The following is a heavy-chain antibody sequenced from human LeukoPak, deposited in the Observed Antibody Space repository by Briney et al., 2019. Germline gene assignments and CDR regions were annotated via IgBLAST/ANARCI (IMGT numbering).Heavy chain of an antibody. V-gene: IGHV3-15*01. CDR2: IKSKTDGGTT. CDR3: TTSGYSYGGERIDY. CDR1: GFTFSNAW. J-gene: IGHJ4*02. D-gene: IGHD5-18*01. Sequence: GGSLRLSCAASGFTFSNAWMSWVRQAPGKGLEWVGCIKSKTDGGTTDYAAPVKGRFTISRDDSKNTLYLQMNSLKTEDTAVYYCTTSGYSYGGERIDYWGQGTLVTVSS.